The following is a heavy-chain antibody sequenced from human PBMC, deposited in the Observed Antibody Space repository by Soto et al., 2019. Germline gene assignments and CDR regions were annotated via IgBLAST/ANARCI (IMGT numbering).Heavy chain of an antibody. CDR2: INHRGST. CDR3: AREIAVARGAFDI. J-gene: IGHJ3*02. Sequence: SETLSLTCAVYCGFFSGDYWSWFRQPPGKGLEWIGEINHRGSTNYNPSLKSRVTISVDTSKNQFSLKLSSVTAADTAVYYCAREIAVARGAFDIWGQGTMVTVSS. D-gene: IGHD6-19*01. V-gene: IGHV4-34*01. CDR1: CGFFSGDY.